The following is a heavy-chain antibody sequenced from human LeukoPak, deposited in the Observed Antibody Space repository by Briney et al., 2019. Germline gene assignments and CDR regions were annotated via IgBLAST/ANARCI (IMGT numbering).Heavy chain of an antibody. J-gene: IGHJ4*02. CDR3: GRVDMATTKDY. CDR1: GYTFTSYG. Sequence: ASVKVSCKASGYTFTSYGISWVRQAPGQGLEWMGWISAYNGNTKYGQSFQGRVTMTTDTSTSTAYMDPRSLSSDDTAVYYCGRVDMATTKDYWGQGTLVTVSS. V-gene: IGHV1-18*01. CDR2: ISAYNGNT. D-gene: IGHD5-24*01.